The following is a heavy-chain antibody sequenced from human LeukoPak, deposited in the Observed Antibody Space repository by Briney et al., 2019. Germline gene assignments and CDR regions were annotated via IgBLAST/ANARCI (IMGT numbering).Heavy chain of an antibody. V-gene: IGHV3-30*02. CDR2: IESDGSKE. D-gene: IGHD6-19*01. CDR3: AKEGSGWYYLDY. J-gene: IGHJ4*02. Sequence: GGSLRLSCVASGFSFASYDIHWVRQAPGKGLEWVTFIESDGSKEYYADSVKGRFTISRDNSMNTVNVQMNRLRPEDTAVYYCAKEGSGWYYLDYWGQGTVVTVSA. CDR1: GFSFASYD.